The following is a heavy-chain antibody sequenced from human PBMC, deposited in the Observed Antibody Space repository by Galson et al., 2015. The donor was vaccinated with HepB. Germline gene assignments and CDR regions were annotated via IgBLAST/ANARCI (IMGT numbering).Heavy chain of an antibody. V-gene: IGHV2-5*01. CDR2: IYGNDDR. CDR1: GFSINTSGLG. Sequence: PALVKPTQPLTLTCNFSGFSINTSGLGVAWIRQPPGKALEWLALIYGNDDRRYSPSLETRLPITKDTLKNQVVFTMTNMEPVDTAAYFCAHRPREAGTFDFWGPGTLVTVSS. J-gene: IGHJ4*02. D-gene: IGHD6-19*01. CDR3: AHRPREAGTFDF.